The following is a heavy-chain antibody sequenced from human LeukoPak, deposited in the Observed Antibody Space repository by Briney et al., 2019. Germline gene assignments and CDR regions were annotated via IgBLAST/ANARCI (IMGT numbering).Heavy chain of an antibody. D-gene: IGHD3-22*01. CDR3: AADYYDSSGHLYDY. Sequence: PSETLSLTCTVSGGSVSSGSYYWSWIRQPPGRGLEWMGYIYYSGSTNYNPSLKSRVTISVDTSKNQFSPKLSSVTAADTAVYYCAADYYDSSGHLYDYWGQGTLVTVSS. CDR2: IYYSGST. J-gene: IGHJ4*02. CDR1: GGSVSSGSYY. V-gene: IGHV4-61*01.